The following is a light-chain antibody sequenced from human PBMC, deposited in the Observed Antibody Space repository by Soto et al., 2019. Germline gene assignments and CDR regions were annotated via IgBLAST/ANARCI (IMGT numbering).Light chain of an antibody. CDR2: DAS. V-gene: IGKV1-33*01. CDR1: QGISSY. CDR3: KQYDNLPN. J-gene: IGKJ4*01. Sequence: IRMTQSPSSLSASTGDRVTITCRSSQGISSYLAWYQQKPGKAPKLLIYDASNLETGVPSRFSGSGSGRDFTFTISSLQPEDIATYYCKQYDNLPNFGGGTKVDIK.